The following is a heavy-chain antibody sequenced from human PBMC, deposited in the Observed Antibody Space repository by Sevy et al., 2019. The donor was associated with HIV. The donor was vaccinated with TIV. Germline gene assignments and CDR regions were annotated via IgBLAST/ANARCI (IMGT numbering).Heavy chain of an antibody. V-gene: IGHV4-31*03. Sequence: SETLSLTCTVSGGSISSGGYYWSWIRQHPGKGLEWIGYIYYSGSTYYNPSLKSRVTISVDTSKNQFSLKLSSVTAADTAVYYCATNAPYSSSWYFDYWGQGTLVTVSS. CDR2: IYYSGST. CDR1: GGSISSGGYY. J-gene: IGHJ4*02. CDR3: ATNAPYSSSWYFDY. D-gene: IGHD6-13*01.